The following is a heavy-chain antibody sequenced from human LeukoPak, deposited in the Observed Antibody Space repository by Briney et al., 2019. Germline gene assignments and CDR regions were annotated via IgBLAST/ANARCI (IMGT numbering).Heavy chain of an antibody. CDR2: FHTDGGI. CDR1: GFTFSSYD. V-gene: IGHV3-13*01. Sequence: GGSLRLSCAASGFTFSSYDMHWVRQAPGEGLEWVSAFHTDGGIYYLDSVKGRFTISREDAKNSLYLQMNSLGAEDTAVYYCARGLGRDRYFDSWGQGTLVTVSS. J-gene: IGHJ4*02. CDR3: ARGLGRDRYFDS. D-gene: IGHD5-24*01.